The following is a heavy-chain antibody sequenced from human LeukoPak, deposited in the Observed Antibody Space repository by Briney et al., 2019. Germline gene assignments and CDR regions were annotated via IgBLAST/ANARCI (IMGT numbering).Heavy chain of an antibody. J-gene: IGHJ4*02. CDR1: GGSFSGYY. V-gene: IGHV4-34*01. CDR2: MSHTGAT. CDR3: ARGQGGDYDFWSGYYRNPYFDY. D-gene: IGHD3-3*01. Sequence: PSETLSLTCAVFGGSFSGYYWSWIRQSPEKGLEWIGEMSHTGATNYNPSLKSRVTVSVDTSKKQFSLNLRSVTAADTAVYYCARGQGGDYDFWSGYYRNPYFDYWGQGTLVTVSS.